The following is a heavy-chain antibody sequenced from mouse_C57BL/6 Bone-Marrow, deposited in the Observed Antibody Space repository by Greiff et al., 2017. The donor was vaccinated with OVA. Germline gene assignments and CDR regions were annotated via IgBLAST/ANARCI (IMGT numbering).Heavy chain of an antibody. V-gene: IGHV1-76*01. CDR3: ARRGWLLRGDWYFDV. D-gene: IGHD2-3*01. Sequence: VQLQQSGAELVRPGASVKLSCKASGYTFTDYYINWVKQRPGQGLEWIARIYPGSGNTYYNEKFKGKATLTAEKSSSTAYMQLSSLTSEDSAVYFCARRGWLLRGDWYFDVWGTGTTVTVSS. J-gene: IGHJ1*03. CDR2: IYPGSGNT. CDR1: GYTFTDYY.